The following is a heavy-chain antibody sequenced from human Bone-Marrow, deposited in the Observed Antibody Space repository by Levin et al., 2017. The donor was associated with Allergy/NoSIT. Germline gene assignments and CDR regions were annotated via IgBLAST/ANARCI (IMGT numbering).Heavy chain of an antibody. J-gene: IGHJ4*02. V-gene: IGHV1-69*13. CDR2: IIPIFGTA. CDR1: GGTFSSYA. D-gene: IGHD5-24*01. Sequence: SVKVSCKASGGTFSSYAISWVRQAPGQGLEWMGGIIPIFGTANYAQKFQGRVTITADESTSTAYMELSSLRSEDTAVYYCARDLGRDGYNYMHYWGQGTLVTVSS. CDR3: ARDLGRDGYNYMHY.